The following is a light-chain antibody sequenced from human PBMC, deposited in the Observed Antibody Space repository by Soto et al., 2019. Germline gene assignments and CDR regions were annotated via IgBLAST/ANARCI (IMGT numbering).Light chain of an antibody. CDR1: QSVNSN. Sequence: EMVMTQSPAILSVSPGESATLSCRASQSVNSNYLAWYQQHPGQPPRLLIDGISTRATGIPARFSGSGSGTEFSLTISSLQSEDFAVYYCQQYSKWPITFGQGTRLEIK. V-gene: IGKV3-15*01. CDR2: GIS. J-gene: IGKJ5*01. CDR3: QQYSKWPIT.